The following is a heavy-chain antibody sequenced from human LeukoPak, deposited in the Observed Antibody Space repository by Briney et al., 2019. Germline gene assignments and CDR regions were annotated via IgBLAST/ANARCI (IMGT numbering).Heavy chain of an antibody. J-gene: IGHJ4*02. CDR2: ISSSGSTK. V-gene: IGHV3-11*01. CDR1: GFTFSDYY. Sequence: PGGSLRLSCAASGFTFSDYYMSWIRQAPGKGLEWVSYISSSGSTKYFADSVTGRFSISRDNAKNSLYLQMNSLRAEDTAVYYCAREPTYYDILTGYTPEVGFDYWGQGTLVTVSS. D-gene: IGHD3-9*01. CDR3: AREPTYYDILTGYTPEVGFDY.